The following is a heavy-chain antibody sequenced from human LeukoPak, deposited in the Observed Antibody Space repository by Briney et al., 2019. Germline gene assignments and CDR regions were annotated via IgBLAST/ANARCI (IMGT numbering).Heavy chain of an antibody. CDR1: GFTFSSYE. V-gene: IGHV3-48*03. Sequence: GGSLRLSCAASGFTFSSYEMNWVRQAPGKGLEWVSYISSRGSTIYYADSVKGRFTISRDNAKNSLYLQTNSLRAEDTAVYYCARAGYYDFWSGYPTQYNWFDPWGQGTLVTVSS. CDR2: ISSRGSTI. D-gene: IGHD3-3*01. J-gene: IGHJ5*02. CDR3: ARAGYYDFWSGYPTQYNWFDP.